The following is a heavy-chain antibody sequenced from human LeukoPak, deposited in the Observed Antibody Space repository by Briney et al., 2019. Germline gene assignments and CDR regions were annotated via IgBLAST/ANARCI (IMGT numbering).Heavy chain of an antibody. CDR2: INEDGGDK. CDR1: GFTFSSYA. J-gene: IGHJ4*02. CDR3: ARDTYRFDDY. V-gene: IGHV3-7*01. Sequence: PGGSLRLSCAASGFTFSSYAMSWVRQAPGKGLEWVASINEDGGDKYYVDSLKGRFTISRDNAKNSLYLQMNSLRAEDTAVYYCARDTYRFDDYWGQGTLVTVSS.